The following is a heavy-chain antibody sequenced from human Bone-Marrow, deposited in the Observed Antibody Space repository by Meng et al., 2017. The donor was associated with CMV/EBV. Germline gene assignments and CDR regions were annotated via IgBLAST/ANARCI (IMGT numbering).Heavy chain of an antibody. V-gene: IGHV1-2*02. Sequence: QVELGQSGAGVKKRGDAGKVSCMASGYTFTGYYMHWGRQAPGQGLEWMGWINPNSGGTNYAQKFQGRVTMTRDTSISTADMELSRLRSDDTAVYYCARDSGSYLCWGQGTLVTVSS. J-gene: IGHJ4*02. CDR2: INPNSGGT. CDR3: ARDSGSYLC. CDR1: GYTFTGYY. D-gene: IGHD1-26*01.